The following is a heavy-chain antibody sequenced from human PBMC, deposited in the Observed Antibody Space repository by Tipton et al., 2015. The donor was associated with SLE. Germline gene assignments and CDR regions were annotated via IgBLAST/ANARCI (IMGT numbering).Heavy chain of an antibody. CDR3: ARGPIAATGNGFDP. CDR2: INHSGST. Sequence: TLSLTCAVYGGSLSDYYWSWIRQPPGKGLEWIGEINHSGSTNYNPSLKSRVTISVDTSKNQFSLKLSSVTAADTAVYYCARGPIAATGNGFDPWGQGTLVTVSA. CDR1: GGSLSDYY. J-gene: IGHJ5*02. V-gene: IGHV4-34*01. D-gene: IGHD6-13*01.